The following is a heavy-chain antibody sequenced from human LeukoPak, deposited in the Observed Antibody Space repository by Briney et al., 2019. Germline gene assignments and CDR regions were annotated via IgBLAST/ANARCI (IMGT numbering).Heavy chain of an antibody. CDR2: TYYRTRWYF. J-gene: IGHJ5*02. D-gene: IGHD6-19*01. Sequence: SQTLSLTCAISGDSVSNNGPSWNWIRQSPSRGLEWLSRTYYRTRWYFDYAVSVRSRATINPDTSKNQFSLQLGSVTPEDTAVYYCARGGAGWYVSVFDPWGQGTLVTVSS. V-gene: IGHV6-1*01. CDR3: ARGGAGWYVSVFDP. CDR1: GDSVSNNGPS.